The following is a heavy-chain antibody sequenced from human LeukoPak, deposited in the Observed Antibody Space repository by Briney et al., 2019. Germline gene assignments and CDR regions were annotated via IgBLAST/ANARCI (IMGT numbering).Heavy chain of an antibody. CDR2: ISGSGGST. J-gene: IGHJ4*02. Sequence: GGSLRLSCAASGFSFSSYWMHWVRQAPGKGLEWVSAISGSGGSTYYADSVKGRFIISRDNAKNSLYLPMNSLRAEDTAVYFCARGISVMDYWGQGTLVTVSS. CDR1: GFSFSSYW. V-gene: IGHV3-21*01. CDR3: ARGISVMDY.